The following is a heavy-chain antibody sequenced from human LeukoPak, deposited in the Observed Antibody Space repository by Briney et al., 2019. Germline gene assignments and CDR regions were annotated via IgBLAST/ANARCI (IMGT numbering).Heavy chain of an antibody. CDR1: GFTFSSYG. CDR2: ISSGGTYK. D-gene: IGHD4-17*01. J-gene: IGHJ3*02. Sequence: GGSLRLSCAASGFTFSSYGMHWVRQAPGKGLEWVSSISSGGTYKYYADSVKGRFTISRENAQNSLYLQMNSLRTEDSSVYYCARPTTVTTISADAFDIWGQGTMVTVSS. V-gene: IGHV3-21*01. CDR3: ARPTTVTTISADAFDI.